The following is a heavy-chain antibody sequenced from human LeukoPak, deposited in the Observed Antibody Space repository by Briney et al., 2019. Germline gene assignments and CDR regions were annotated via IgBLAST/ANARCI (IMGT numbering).Heavy chain of an antibody. Sequence: SETLSLTCAVSGGSISSGSYSWSWSRQPLGKGLEWIGNIYQSGSTYYNPPLKSRVTISVDRSKNQFSLKLSSVTAADTAVYYCARWAIFGSAFDIWGQGTMVTVSS. CDR1: GGSISSGSYS. V-gene: IGHV4-30-2*01. D-gene: IGHD3-3*01. CDR2: IYQSGST. J-gene: IGHJ3*02. CDR3: ARWAIFGSAFDI.